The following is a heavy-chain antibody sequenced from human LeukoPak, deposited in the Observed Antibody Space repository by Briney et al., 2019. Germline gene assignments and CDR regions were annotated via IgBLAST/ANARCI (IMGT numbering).Heavy chain of an antibody. CDR2: IYTSGST. V-gene: IGHV4-61*02. J-gene: IGHJ6*03. Sequence: SQTLSLTCTVSGGSVSSGSYYWSWIRQPAGKGLEWIGRIYTSGSTNYNPSLKSRVTISVDTSKNQFSLKLSSVTAADTAVYYCARASPRGIYYYYYMDVWGKGTTVTVSS. CDR1: GGSVSSGSYY. CDR3: ARASPRGIYYYYYMDV. D-gene: IGHD3-3*02.